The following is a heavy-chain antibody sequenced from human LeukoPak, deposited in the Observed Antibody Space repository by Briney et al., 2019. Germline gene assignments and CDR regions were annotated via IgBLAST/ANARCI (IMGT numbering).Heavy chain of an antibody. CDR3: AKDLGQDAFDI. CDR2: ISYDGSNK. D-gene: IGHD7-27*01. V-gene: IGHV3-30*18. J-gene: IGHJ3*02. Sequence: QSGGSLRLSCAASGFTFSSYGMHWVRQAPGKGLEWVAVISYDGSNKYYADSVKGRFTISRDNSKNTLYLQVNSLRAEDTAVYYCAKDLGQDAFDIWGQGTMVTVSS. CDR1: GFTFSSYG.